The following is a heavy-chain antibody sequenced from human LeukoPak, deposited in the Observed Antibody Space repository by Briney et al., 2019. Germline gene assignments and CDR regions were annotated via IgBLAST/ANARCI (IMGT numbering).Heavy chain of an antibody. D-gene: IGHD6-19*01. J-gene: IGHJ4*02. CDR1: GFTFSNYA. V-gene: IGHV3-30*04. CDR2: ISFDGNNK. CDR3: AKDSRGYSSGWPLDY. Sequence: GRSLRLSCTASGFTFSNYAMHWVRQAPGKGLEWMTVISFDGNNKYYEDSVKGRFTISRDNSKNTLYLQMNSLRAEDTAIYYCAKDSRGYSSGWPLDYWGQGTLVTVSS.